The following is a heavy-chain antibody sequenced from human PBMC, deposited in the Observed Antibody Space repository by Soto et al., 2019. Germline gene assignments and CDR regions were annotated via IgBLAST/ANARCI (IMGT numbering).Heavy chain of an antibody. V-gene: IGHV3-23*01. Sequence: EVQLLESGGGLIQPGGSLRLSCTASGFTFSSYAMSWVRQAPGKGLEWVSSINGGGDTTNYADSVKGRFTISRDNSKNTMYLQMNSLRAEDTALYFCAKLICITNCYDYWGQGTLVTGSS. D-gene: IGHD2-2*01. CDR1: GFTFSSYA. CDR3: AKLICITNCYDY. J-gene: IGHJ4*02. CDR2: INGGGDTT.